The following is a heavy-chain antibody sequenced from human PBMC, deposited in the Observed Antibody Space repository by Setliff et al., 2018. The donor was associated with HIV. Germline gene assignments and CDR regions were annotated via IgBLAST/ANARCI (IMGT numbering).Heavy chain of an antibody. CDR1: GGAISSSSYY. J-gene: IGHJ2*01. Sequence: SETLSLTCNVSGGAISSSSYYWFWIRQPPGKGLEWIGSIYHSGSTYYNPSLKSRVTISVDTSKNQFSLRLSSVTAADTAVYYCARVEYYGSGSYYYNWYFDLWGRGTLVTVSS. D-gene: IGHD3-10*01. CDR2: IYHSGST. V-gene: IGHV4-39*07. CDR3: ARVEYYGSGSYYYNWYFDL.